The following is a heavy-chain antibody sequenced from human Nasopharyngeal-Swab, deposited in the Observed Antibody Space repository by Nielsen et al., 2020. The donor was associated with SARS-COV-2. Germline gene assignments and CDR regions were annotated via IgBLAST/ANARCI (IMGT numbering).Heavy chain of an antibody. J-gene: IGHJ6*03. D-gene: IGHD1-1*01. CDR2: INAGNGNT. CDR3: ARAGEAYYYYYMDV. V-gene: IGHV1-3*01. Sequence: WVRQAPGQGLEGMGWINAGNGNTKYSQKFQGRVTITRDTSASTAYMELSSLRSEDTAVYYCARAGEAYYYYYMDVWGKGTTVTVSS.